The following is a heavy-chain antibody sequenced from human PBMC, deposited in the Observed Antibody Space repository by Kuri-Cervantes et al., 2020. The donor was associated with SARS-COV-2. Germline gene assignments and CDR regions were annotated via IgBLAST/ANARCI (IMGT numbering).Heavy chain of an antibody. Sequence: GGSLRLSCAASAFTFSSYAVHWVRQAPGKGLEWVAIISYDGSNKYYADSVKGRFTISRDNSKNTLYLQMNSLRAEDTAVYYCARDRVGVHDYWGQGTLVTVSS. CDR1: AFTFSSYA. V-gene: IGHV3-30-3*01. CDR2: ISYDGSNK. J-gene: IGHJ4*02. CDR3: ARDRVGVHDY. D-gene: IGHD2-21*01.